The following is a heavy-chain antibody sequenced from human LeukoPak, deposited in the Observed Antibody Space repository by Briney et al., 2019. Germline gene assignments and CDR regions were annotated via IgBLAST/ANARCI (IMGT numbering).Heavy chain of an antibody. J-gene: IGHJ4*02. Sequence: GGSLRLSCVASGFTLRSYVMNWVRQTPGKGLEWVSSISGSGDSTFYADSVKGRFSISRDNSKNTLYLQVNGLRTEDTAVYYCAKDRLLNCRGDCYMFDYWGQGTVVTVSS. CDR1: GFTLRSYV. D-gene: IGHD2-21*02. CDR2: ISGSGDST. V-gene: IGHV3-23*01. CDR3: AKDRLLNCRGDCYMFDY.